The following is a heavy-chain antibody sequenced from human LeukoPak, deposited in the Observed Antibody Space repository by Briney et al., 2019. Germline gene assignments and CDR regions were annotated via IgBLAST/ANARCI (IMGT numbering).Heavy chain of an antibody. J-gene: IGHJ4*02. Sequence: SEILSLTCEVSGYSISSGYYWGWIRQPPGKGLEWIGSMYHSGSTYYNPSLQSQVTLSADTSNNQFSLRLTSVTAADTAVYYCVRLAQCVGSSCFAVHFWGQGTLVHVS. CDR3: VRLAQCVGSSCFAVHF. V-gene: IGHV4-38-2*01. D-gene: IGHD2-2*01. CDR2: MYHSGST. CDR1: GYSISSGYY.